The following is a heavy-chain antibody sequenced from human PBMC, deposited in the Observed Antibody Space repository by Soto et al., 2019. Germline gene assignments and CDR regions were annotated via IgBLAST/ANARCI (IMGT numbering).Heavy chain of an antibody. CDR1: GFTFSSYS. CDR2: ISSSSYI. CDR3: ARESGSYFLGLDY. D-gene: IGHD1-26*01. J-gene: IGHJ4*02. V-gene: IGHV3-21*01. Sequence: LRLSCAASGFTFSSYSMNWVRQAPGKGLEWVSSISSSSYIYYADSVKGRFTISRDNAKNSLYLQMNSLRAEDTAVYYCARESGSYFLGLDYWGQGTLVTVSS.